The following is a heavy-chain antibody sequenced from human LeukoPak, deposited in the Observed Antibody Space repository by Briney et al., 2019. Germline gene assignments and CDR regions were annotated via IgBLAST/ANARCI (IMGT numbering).Heavy chain of an antibody. CDR1: DGSISSYY. CDR2: IYYSGST. V-gene: IGHV4-59*08. CDR3: ARRHWGPIDY. D-gene: IGHD7-27*01. J-gene: IGHJ4*02. Sequence: SSETLSLTCTVSDGSISSYYWSWIRQPPGKGLEWIGYIYYSGSTNYNPSLKSRVTISVDTSKNQFSLKLSSVTAADTAVYYCARRHWGPIDYWGQGTLVTVSS.